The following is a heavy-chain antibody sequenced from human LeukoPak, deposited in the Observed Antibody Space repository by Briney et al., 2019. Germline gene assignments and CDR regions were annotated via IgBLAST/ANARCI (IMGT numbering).Heavy chain of an antibody. Sequence: SETLSLTCTVSGGSISSYYWSWIRQPPGKGLEWIGYIYYSGSTNHNPSLKSRVTISVDTSKNQFSLKLSSVTAADTAVYYCARVETVLWFGELDHPMNWFDPWGQGTLVTVSS. D-gene: IGHD3-10*01. V-gene: IGHV4-59*01. CDR3: ARVETVLWFGELDHPMNWFDP. J-gene: IGHJ5*02. CDR1: GGSISSYY. CDR2: IYYSGST.